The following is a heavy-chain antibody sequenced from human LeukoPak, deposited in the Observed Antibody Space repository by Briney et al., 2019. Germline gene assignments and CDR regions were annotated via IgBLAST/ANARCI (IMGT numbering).Heavy chain of an antibody. D-gene: IGHD2-2*03. CDR2: INQDGTEK. CDR1: GFTFSSYW. CDR3: ARDIGYCSSTSCYWNYYYYYYMDV. V-gene: IGHV3-7*01. Sequence: PGGSLRLSCAASGFTFSSYWMNWVRQAPGKGLEWVANINQDGTEKYYVDSVKGRFTISRDNAKNSLYLQMNSLRAEDTAVYYCARDIGYCSSTSCYWNYYYYYYMDVWGKGTTVTISS. J-gene: IGHJ6*03.